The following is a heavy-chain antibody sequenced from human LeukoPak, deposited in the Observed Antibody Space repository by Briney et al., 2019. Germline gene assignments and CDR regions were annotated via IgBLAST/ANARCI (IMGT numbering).Heavy chain of an antibody. V-gene: IGHV3-49*04. D-gene: IGHD2-2*01. CDR2: IRSKAYGGTT. CDR1: GFTFGDYA. Sequence: GGSLRLSCTASGFTFGDYAMSWVRQAPGKGLEWVGFIRSKAYGGTTEYAASVKGRFTISRDDSKSIAYLQMNSLKTEDTAVYYCARPRVKCSSTSCLFDYWGQGTLVTVSS. J-gene: IGHJ4*02. CDR3: ARPRVKCSSTSCLFDY.